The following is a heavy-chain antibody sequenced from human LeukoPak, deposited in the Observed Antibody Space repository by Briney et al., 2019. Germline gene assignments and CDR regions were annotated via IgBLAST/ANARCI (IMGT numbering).Heavy chain of an antibody. CDR2: IYYSGST. Sequence: PSETLSLTCTVSGGSISSGGYYWSWIRQHPGKGLEWIGYIYYSGSTYYNPSLKSRVTISVDTSKNQFSLKLSSVTAADTAVYYCARASSHYDFWSGYPPDVWGQGTTVTVSS. J-gene: IGHJ6*02. CDR1: GGSISSGGYY. CDR3: ARASSHYDFWSGYPPDV. V-gene: IGHV4-31*03. D-gene: IGHD3-3*01.